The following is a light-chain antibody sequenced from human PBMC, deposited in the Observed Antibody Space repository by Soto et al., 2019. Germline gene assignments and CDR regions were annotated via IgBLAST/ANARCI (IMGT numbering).Light chain of an antibody. CDR2: GAS. CDR3: QQSGSSFYT. J-gene: IGKJ2*01. V-gene: IGKV3-20*01. Sequence: EIVLTQYPGTLSLSPGERATLSCRASQSVSSAYLAWYQQIPGQAPRLLIYGASSRATGIPDRFSGSGSGTDFTLTISGLEPEDFAVYYCQQSGSSFYTLGQGTNLEIK. CDR1: QSVSSAY.